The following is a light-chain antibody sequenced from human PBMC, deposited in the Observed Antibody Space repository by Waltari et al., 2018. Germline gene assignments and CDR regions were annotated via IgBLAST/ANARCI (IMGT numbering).Light chain of an antibody. CDR2: ATS. Sequence: TQLTQSPSSLSASVGDRVTITCRASQVILGYLAWYQQRPGKAPKFLIYATSTLRSGVQSRFSGSGSGTDFTLTISSLQSEDFAFYYCQQYNNWPPEDTFGQGTKLEIK. J-gene: IGKJ2*01. V-gene: IGKV1-9*01. CDR1: QVILGY. CDR3: QQYNNWPPEDT.